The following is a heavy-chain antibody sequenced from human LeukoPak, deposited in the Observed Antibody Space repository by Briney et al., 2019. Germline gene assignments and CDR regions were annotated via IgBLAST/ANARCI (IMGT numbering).Heavy chain of an antibody. CDR3: APQQGVSGYSYGTIDY. CDR2: IYYSGST. Sequence: PSETLSLTCTVSGGSVSSGSYYWSWIRQPPGKGLEWIGYIYYSGSTNYNPSLKSRVTISVDTSKNQFSLKLSSVTAADTAVYYCAPQQGVSGYSYGTIDYWGQGTLVTVSS. D-gene: IGHD5-18*01. V-gene: IGHV4-61*01. CDR1: GGSVSSGSYY. J-gene: IGHJ4*02.